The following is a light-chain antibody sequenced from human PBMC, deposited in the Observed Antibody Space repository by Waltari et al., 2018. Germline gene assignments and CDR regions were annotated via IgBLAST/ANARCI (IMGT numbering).Light chain of an antibody. CDR1: SSDVGGYNF. CDR3: SSYASSTTPL. Sequence: QPALTHPASVSGSPGQSNTISCTGTSSDVGGYNFDPWYQQHPAKAPKLMIFVVSDRPSGVSNRFSGSKSGNTASLTISGLQVEDEADYYCSSYASSTTPLFGGGTKLTVL. J-gene: IGLJ3*02. V-gene: IGLV2-14*03. CDR2: VVS.